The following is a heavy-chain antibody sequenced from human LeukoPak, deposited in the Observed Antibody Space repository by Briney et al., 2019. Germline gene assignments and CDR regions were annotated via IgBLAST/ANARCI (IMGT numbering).Heavy chain of an antibody. Sequence: SVKVSCKASGGTFSSYAISWARQAPGQGLEWMGRIIPIFGIVNYAQKFQGRVTITADKSTSTAYMELSSLRSEDTAVYYCARGPYCSSTSCYYYYYGMDVWGQGTTATVSS. D-gene: IGHD2-2*01. J-gene: IGHJ6*02. CDR1: GGTFSSYA. V-gene: IGHV1-69*04. CDR2: IIPIFGIV. CDR3: ARGPYCSSTSCYYYYYGMDV.